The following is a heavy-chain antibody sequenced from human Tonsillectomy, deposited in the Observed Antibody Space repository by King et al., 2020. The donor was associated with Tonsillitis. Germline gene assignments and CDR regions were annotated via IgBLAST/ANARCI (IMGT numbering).Heavy chain of an antibody. Sequence: QLQESGSGLVKPSQTLSLTCAVSGGSISSGGYSWSWIRQPPGKGLEWIGYIYHSGNTYYNPSLRSRVTISVDRSKNQFSLKLSSVTAADTAVYYCGRGGDYGEPRPIDYWGQGTLVTVSS. CDR2: IYHSGNT. D-gene: IGHD4-17*01. V-gene: IGHV4-30-2*01. CDR1: GGSISSGGYS. J-gene: IGHJ4*02. CDR3: GRGGDYGEPRPIDY.